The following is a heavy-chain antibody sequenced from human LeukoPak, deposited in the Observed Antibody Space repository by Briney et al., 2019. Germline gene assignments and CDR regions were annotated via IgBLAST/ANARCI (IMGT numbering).Heavy chain of an antibody. J-gene: IGHJ4*02. Sequence: PGGSLRLSCAASGVTFSSYAMSWVRQAPGKGLEWVSAISDSGGSTYYADSVKGRFTIPRDNSKNPLYLQMNRLRADDTAVYYCAKEAGYSYGYYLLDYWGQGALVTVPS. CDR2: ISDSGGST. V-gene: IGHV3-23*01. D-gene: IGHD5-18*01. CDR3: AKEAGYSYGYYLLDY. CDR1: GVTFSSYA.